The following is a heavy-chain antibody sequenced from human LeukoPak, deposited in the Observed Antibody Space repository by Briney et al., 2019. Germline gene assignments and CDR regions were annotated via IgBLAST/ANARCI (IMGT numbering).Heavy chain of an antibody. CDR2: IIPIFGTA. CDR3: ARVVVEGKNGAEYFQH. V-gene: IGHV1-69*13. Sequence: ASVKVSCKASGGTFSSYAISWVRQAPGQGLEWMGGIIPIFGTANYAQKFQGRVTITADESTSTAYMELSSLRSEDTAVYYCARVVVEGKNGAEYFQHWGQGTLVTVSS. D-gene: IGHD2-15*01. CDR1: GGTFSSYA. J-gene: IGHJ1*01.